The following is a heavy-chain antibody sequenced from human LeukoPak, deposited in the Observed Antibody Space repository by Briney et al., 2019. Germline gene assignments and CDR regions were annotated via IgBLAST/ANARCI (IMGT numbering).Heavy chain of an antibody. D-gene: IGHD5-18*01. CDR3: ARDSYSYGYDNWFDP. V-gene: IGHV3-7*01. CDR1: GFTFSSYW. J-gene: IGHJ5*02. CDR2: IKQDGSEK. Sequence: GGSLRLSCAASGFTFSSYWMSWVRQAPGKGLEWVANIKQDGSEKYYVDSVKGRFTISRDNAKNSLYPQMNSLRAEDTAVYYCARDSYSYGYDNWFDPWGQGTLATVSS.